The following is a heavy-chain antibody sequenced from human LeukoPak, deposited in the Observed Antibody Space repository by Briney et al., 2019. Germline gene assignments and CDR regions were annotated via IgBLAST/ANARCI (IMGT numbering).Heavy chain of an antibody. CDR3: ARYAVGVTGRPFDY. V-gene: IGHV4-59*01. CDR1: GGSITTYY. Sequence: SETLSLTCTVSGGSITTYYWSWIRQPPGKGLEWIGYIYYSGSTNYNSSLKSRATMSADTSKNQFSLKLRSVTAADTAVYYCARYAVGVTGRPFDYWGQGTLVTVSS. J-gene: IGHJ4*02. D-gene: IGHD1-26*01. CDR2: IYYSGST.